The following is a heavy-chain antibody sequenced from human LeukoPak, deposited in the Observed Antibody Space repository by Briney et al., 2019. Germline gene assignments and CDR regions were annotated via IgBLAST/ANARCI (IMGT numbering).Heavy chain of an antibody. CDR3: VVVAATTGFDY. Sequence: GASVKVSCKASGYTFTSYGISWVRQAPGQGLEWMGWISAYNGNTNYAQELQGRVTMTTDTSTSTAYMELRSLRSDDTAVYYCVVVAATTGFDYWGQGTLVTVSS. CDR1: GYTFTSYG. CDR2: ISAYNGNT. V-gene: IGHV1-18*01. D-gene: IGHD2-15*01. J-gene: IGHJ4*02.